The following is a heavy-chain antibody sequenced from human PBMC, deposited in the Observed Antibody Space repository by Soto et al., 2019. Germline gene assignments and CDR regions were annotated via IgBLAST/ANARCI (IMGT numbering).Heavy chain of an antibody. V-gene: IGHV1-8*01. CDR3: ARGRASGSYYLLDY. J-gene: IGHJ4*02. Sequence: ASVKVSCNASGNTFTSYDINWVRPATGHGLEWMGWINPNSGNIGDAQKFQGRVTMTRDTAIRTAYMEVSRLRSDDTAVYYCARGRASGSYYLLDYWGQGTLVTVSS. D-gene: IGHD3-10*01. CDR1: GNTFTSYD. CDR2: INPNSGNI.